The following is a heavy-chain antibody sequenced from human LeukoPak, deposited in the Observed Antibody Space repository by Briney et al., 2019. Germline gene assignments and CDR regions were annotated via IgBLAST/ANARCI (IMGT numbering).Heavy chain of an antibody. CDR1: GYTFTSYG. CDR3: ASASDSSGWYREYYFDY. CDR2: ISAYNGNT. J-gene: IGHJ4*02. V-gene: IGHV1-18*01. Sequence: ASVKVSCKASGYTFTSYGISWVRQAPGQGLEWMGWISAYNGNTNYAQKLQGRVTMTTDTSTSTAYMELRSLRSDDTAVYYCASASDSSGWYREYYFDYWGQGTLVTVSS. D-gene: IGHD6-19*01.